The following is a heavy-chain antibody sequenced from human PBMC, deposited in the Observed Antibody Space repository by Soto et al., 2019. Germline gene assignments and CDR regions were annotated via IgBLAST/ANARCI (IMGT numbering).Heavy chain of an antibody. CDR3: ARDDVLCDGGRCYGVPLDV. V-gene: IGHV3-11*01. D-gene: IGHD2-15*01. CDR1: GYTFSDYY. J-gene: IGHJ6*04. CDR2: IDTSGTKI. Sequence: GGSLRLSCAASGYTFSDYYMSWIRQAPGKGLEWISYIDTSGTKIYYADSVKGRFTITRDNAKNSLYLEMNSLRDEDTAVYYCARDDVLCDGGRCYGVPLDVWGKGTTVTVSS.